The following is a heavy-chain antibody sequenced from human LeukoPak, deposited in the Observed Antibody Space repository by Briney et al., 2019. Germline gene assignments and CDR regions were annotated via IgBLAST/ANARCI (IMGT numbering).Heavy chain of an antibody. V-gene: IGHV2-5*01. CDR1: GFSLSTRGVG. CDR2: IYWNDDN. Sequence: SGPTLVKPTQTLTLTCTFSGFSLSTRGVGVGWIRQPPGKAAEWLALIYWNDDNRYSPSLKSRLTITKATSKSQVVLTMTNMDPVDTARYYCAHGSGWLYDYWGQGTLVTVSS. J-gene: IGHJ4*02. D-gene: IGHD6-19*01. CDR3: AHGSGWLYDY.